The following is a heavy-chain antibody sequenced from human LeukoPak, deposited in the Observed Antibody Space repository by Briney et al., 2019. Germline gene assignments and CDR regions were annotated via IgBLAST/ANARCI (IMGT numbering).Heavy chain of an antibody. D-gene: IGHD3-10*01. CDR2: ISGSGGST. CDR3: AGYYGSGSYYNPFGYFDY. J-gene: IGHJ4*02. CDR1: GFTFSSYA. V-gene: IGHV3-23*01. Sequence: GGSLRLSCAASGFTFSSYAMSWVRQAPGKGLEWVSAISGSGGSTYYADSVKGRFTISRDNSKNTLYLQMNSLRAEDTAVYYCAGYYGSGSYYNPFGYFDYWGQGTLVNVSS.